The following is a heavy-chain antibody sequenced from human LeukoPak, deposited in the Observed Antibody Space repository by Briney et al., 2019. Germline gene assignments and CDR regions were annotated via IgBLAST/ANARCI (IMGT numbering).Heavy chain of an antibody. J-gene: IGHJ4*02. Sequence: GGSLRLSCAASGFTFDDYGMSWVRQAPRKGLERVSGINWNGGSTGYADSVKGRFTISRDNAKNSLYLQMNSLRAEDTALYYCARVLGGYSYAPFDYWGQGTLVTVSS. CDR2: INWNGGST. CDR1: GFTFDDYG. D-gene: IGHD5-18*01. V-gene: IGHV3-20*04. CDR3: ARVLGGYSYAPFDY.